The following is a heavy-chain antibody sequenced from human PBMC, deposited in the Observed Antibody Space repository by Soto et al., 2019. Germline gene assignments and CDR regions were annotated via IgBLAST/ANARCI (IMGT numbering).Heavy chain of an antibody. CDR2: ISSDGSHK. D-gene: IGHD1-1*01. CDR3: ARGGWKDWVNPHWFDP. CDR1: GFAFSHYT. V-gene: IGHV3-30-3*01. J-gene: IGHJ5*02. Sequence: QVQLVESGGGVVQPGRSLRLSCAASGFAFSHYTVHWVRQAPGKGLEWVAVISSDGSHKYYADSVKCRFTISRDTSKNTLYLQMNSLRVADPAVYYCARGGWKDWVNPHWFDPWGQGTLVTVSA.